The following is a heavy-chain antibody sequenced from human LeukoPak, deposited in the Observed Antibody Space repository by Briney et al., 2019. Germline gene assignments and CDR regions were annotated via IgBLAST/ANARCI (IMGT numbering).Heavy chain of an antibody. CDR1: GYTFTSYG. CDR2: ISAYNGNT. CDR3: ARVGVAAAGYNWFDP. J-gene: IGHJ5*02. Sequence: GASVKVPCKASGYTFTSYGISWVRQAPGQGLEWMGWISAYNGNTNYAQKLQGRVTMTTDTSTSTAYMELRSLRSDDTAVYYCARVGVAAAGYNWFDPWGQGTLVTVSS. D-gene: IGHD6-13*01. V-gene: IGHV1-18*01.